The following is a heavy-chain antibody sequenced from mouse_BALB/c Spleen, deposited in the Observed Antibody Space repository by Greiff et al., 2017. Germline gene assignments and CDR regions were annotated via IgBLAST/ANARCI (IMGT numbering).Heavy chain of an antibody. CDR3: ARHQLGLPYYYAMDY. CDR1: GFAFSSYD. Sequence: EVKLVESGGGLVKPGGSLKLSCAASGFAFSSYDMSWVRQTPEKRLEWVAYISSGGGSTYYPDTVKGRFTISRDNAKNTLYLQMSSLKSEDTAMYYCARHQLGLPYYYAMDYWGQGTSVTVSS. CDR2: ISSGGGST. J-gene: IGHJ4*01. V-gene: IGHV5-12-1*01. D-gene: IGHD3-1*01.